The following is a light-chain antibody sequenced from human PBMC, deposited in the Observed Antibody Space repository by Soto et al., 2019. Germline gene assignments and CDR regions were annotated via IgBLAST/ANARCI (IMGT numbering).Light chain of an antibody. CDR2: RIS. Sequence: DIVMTQTPLSSPVTLGQPASISCKSSQSLVRSDGYTYLSWLHQRPGQPPRLLFYRISTRFSGVPARFSASGAGTDFTLKISSVEAEDVGLYYCLQSSHFPHTFGGGTKVEIK. CDR1: QSLVRSDGYTY. J-gene: IGKJ4*01. V-gene: IGKV2-24*01. CDR3: LQSSHFPHT.